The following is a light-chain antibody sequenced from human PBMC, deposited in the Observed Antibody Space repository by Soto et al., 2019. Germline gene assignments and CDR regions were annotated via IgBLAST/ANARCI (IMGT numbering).Light chain of an antibody. CDR1: SGSIASNY. Sequence: NFMLTQPHSVLESPGRTVTISCTRSSGSIASNYVQWYQQRPGSSPTTVIYENNQRPSGVPDRFSGSIDSSSNSASLTISGLRTEDEADYYCQSYDSTSWVFGGGTKLTVL. CDR2: ENN. J-gene: IGLJ3*02. CDR3: QSYDSTSWV. V-gene: IGLV6-57*01.